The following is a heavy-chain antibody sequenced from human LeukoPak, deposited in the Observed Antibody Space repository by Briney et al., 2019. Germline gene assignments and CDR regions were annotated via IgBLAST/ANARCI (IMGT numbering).Heavy chain of an antibody. CDR3: ARAGRWPVAYAFDI. Sequence: GGSLRLSCAASGFGFSSYWMSWVRQAPGKGLEWVANIKQDESEKYYVDSVKGRFTISRDNAKNSLYLQMNRLRAEDTAVYYCARAGRWPVAYAFDIWGQGTMVTVSS. V-gene: IGHV3-7*03. CDR2: IKQDESEK. CDR1: GFGFSSYW. J-gene: IGHJ3*02. D-gene: IGHD6-19*01.